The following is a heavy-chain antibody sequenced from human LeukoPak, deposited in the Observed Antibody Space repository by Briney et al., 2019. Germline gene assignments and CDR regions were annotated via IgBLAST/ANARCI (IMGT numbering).Heavy chain of an antibody. Sequence: GASVKVSCKASGGTFSSYAISWVRQAPGQGLEWMGWISAYNGNTNYAQKLQGRVTMTTDTSTSTAYMELRSLRSDDTAVYYCARDPDGSPLDYWGQGTLVTVSS. D-gene: IGHD3-10*01. V-gene: IGHV1-18*01. J-gene: IGHJ4*02. CDR2: ISAYNGNT. CDR3: ARDPDGSPLDY. CDR1: GGTFSSYA.